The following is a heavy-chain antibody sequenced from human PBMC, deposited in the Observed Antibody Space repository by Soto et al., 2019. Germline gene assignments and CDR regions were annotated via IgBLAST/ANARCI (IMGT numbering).Heavy chain of an antibody. CDR2: IRSKANSYAT. Sequence: EVQLVESGGGLVQPGGSLKLSCAASGFTFSGSAMHWVRQASGKGLEWVGRIRSKANSYATAYAASVKGRFTISRDDSKNTAYLQMNSLKTEDTAVYYCTRDGASSGRDYWGQGTLVTVSS. D-gene: IGHD3-22*01. CDR3: TRDGASSGRDY. V-gene: IGHV3-73*02. CDR1: GFTFSGSA. J-gene: IGHJ4*02.